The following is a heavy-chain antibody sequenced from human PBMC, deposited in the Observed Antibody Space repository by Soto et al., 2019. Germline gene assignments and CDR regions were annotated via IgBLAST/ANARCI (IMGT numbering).Heavy chain of an antibody. CDR1: GYTFTSHG. CDR2: ISAYNGYT. Sequence: QAQLVQSRGEVKKPGASVKVSCKASGYTFTSHGISWVRQAPGQGLEWMGWISAYNGYTNYAQKFQVRVTMTTDTSTSTAYMERRSLRSYDTSVYYCERDPSNTSGYRILFDPWGQGTLVTVSS. D-gene: IGHD6-19*01. V-gene: IGHV1-18*04. J-gene: IGHJ5*02. CDR3: ERDPSNTSGYRILFDP.